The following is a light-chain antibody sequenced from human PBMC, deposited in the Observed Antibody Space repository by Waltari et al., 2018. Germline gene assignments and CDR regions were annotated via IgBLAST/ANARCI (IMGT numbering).Light chain of an antibody. CDR2: GNN. CDR1: SSNIGAGSD. J-gene: IGLJ3*02. Sequence: QSVLTQPPSVSGAPGQRVTISCTGSSSNIGAGSDVHWFQQLPGTAPQLLIYGNNNRPSGVPDRFSGSKSGTSASLAISGLQAEDEADYHCQSYDSSLSGAWVFGGGTKLTVL. V-gene: IGLV1-40*01. CDR3: QSYDSSLSGAWV.